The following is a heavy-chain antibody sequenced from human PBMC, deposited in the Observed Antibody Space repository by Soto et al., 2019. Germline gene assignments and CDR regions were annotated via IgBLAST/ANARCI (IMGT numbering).Heavy chain of an antibody. V-gene: IGHV4-31*03. J-gene: IGHJ4*02. CDR3: ARERTAQAGTTYFNY. CDR1: GGSISSGGYY. Sequence: SETLSLTCTVSGGSISSGGYYWSWIRQHPGKGLEWIGYIYYSGSTYYNPSLKSRVTISVDTSKNQFSLKLSSVTAADTAVYYCARERTAQAGTTYFNYWGQGTLVTVSS. CDR2: IYYSGST. D-gene: IGHD1-7*01.